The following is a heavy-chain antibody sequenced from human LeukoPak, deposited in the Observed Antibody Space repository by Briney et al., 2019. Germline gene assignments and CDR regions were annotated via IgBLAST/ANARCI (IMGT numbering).Heavy chain of an antibody. J-gene: IGHJ4*02. V-gene: IGHV4-59*01. CDR3: ARGPYYYDSSAFDY. CDR1: GGSISSYY. CDR2: IYYSGST. D-gene: IGHD3-22*01. Sequence: PSETLSLTCTVSGGSISSYYWSWIRQPPGKGLEWIGYIYYSGSTNYNPSLKSRVTISVDTSKNRFSLKLSSVTAADTAVYYCARGPYYYDSSAFDYWGQGTLVTVSS.